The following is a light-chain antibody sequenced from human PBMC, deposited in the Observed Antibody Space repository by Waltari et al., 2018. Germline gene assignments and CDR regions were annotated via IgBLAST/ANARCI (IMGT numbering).Light chain of an antibody. CDR2: SYD. Sequence: QSVLTQPPSASGTPGQRVTISCSGSPSNIGSNNVSWYQQLPGTAPKLLIYSYDQRPSGVPDRFSGSKSGTSASLAISGLRSEDEADYYCAAWDDSLSTWEFGGGTKVTVL. CDR1: PSNIGSNN. V-gene: IGLV1-47*01. J-gene: IGLJ3*02. CDR3: AAWDDSLSTWE.